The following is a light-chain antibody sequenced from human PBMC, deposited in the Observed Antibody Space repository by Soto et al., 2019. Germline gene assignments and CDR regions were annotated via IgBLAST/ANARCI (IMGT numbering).Light chain of an antibody. Sequence: QSALTQPASVSGSPGQSITISCTGTSSDVGGYNYVSWYQQHPGKVPKLMIYEVSNRPSGVSNRFSGSKSGNTASLTISGLQAEDEADYYCSSYTSRSNVVFGGGTKVTVL. CDR1: SSDVGGYNY. V-gene: IGLV2-14*01. CDR3: SSYTSRSNVV. J-gene: IGLJ2*01. CDR2: EVS.